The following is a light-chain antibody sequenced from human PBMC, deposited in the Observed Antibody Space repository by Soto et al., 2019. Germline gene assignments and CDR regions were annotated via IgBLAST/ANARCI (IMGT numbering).Light chain of an antibody. J-gene: IGLJ1*01. V-gene: IGLV2-14*03. CDR3: NSYTTSSTLAYV. CDR1: SSDIGGYNF. Sequence: QSALTQPASVSGSLGQSITISCTGTSSDIGGYNFVSWYQQQPGKAPKVLIYDVRNRPSGVSDRFSGSKSGNTASLTISGLQPEDEADYYCNSYTTSSTLAYVFGTGTKVTVL. CDR2: DVR.